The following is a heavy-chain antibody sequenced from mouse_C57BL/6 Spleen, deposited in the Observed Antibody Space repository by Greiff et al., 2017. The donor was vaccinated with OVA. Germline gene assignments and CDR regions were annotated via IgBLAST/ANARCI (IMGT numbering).Heavy chain of an antibody. CDR1: GYTFTDYN. Sequence: EVQLQQSGPELVKPGASVKIPCKASGYTFTDYNMDWVKQSPGKSLEWIGDINPNNGGTIYNQKFKGKATLTVDKSSSTAYMELRSLTSEDTAVYYCARGIYYYGSSLFDYWGQGTTLTVSS. CDR2: INPNNGGT. CDR3: ARGIYYYGSSLFDY. J-gene: IGHJ2*01. V-gene: IGHV1-18*01. D-gene: IGHD1-1*01.